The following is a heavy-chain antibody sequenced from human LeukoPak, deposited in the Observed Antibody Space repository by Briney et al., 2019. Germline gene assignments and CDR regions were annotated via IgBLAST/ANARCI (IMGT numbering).Heavy chain of an antibody. V-gene: IGHV1-2*02. Sequence: GASVKVSCXASGYTFTGYYMHWVRQAHGQGLEWMAWINPNSGGTNYAQKFQGRVTMTRDTSISTAYMELSRLRSDDTAVYYCAREVIGYCSSTSCYRASFDWFDPWGQGTLVTVSS. CDR2: INPNSGGT. CDR1: GYTFTGYY. D-gene: IGHD2-2*03. J-gene: IGHJ5*01. CDR3: AREVIGYCSSTSCYRASFDWFDP.